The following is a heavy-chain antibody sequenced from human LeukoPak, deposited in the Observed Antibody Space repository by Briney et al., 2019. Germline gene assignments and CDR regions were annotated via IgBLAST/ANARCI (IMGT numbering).Heavy chain of an antibody. D-gene: IGHD2-2*01. J-gene: IGHJ5*02. CDR2: INYSGST. Sequence: SETLSLTCAVSGGSISSGGYSWSWIRQPPGKGLEWIASINYSGSTYYNPSLKSRVTISVDTSKNQFSLKLSSVTAADTAVYYCARVKAGGTSCYSCWFDPWGQGTLVTVSS. V-gene: IGHV4-30-4*07. CDR1: GGSISSGGYS. CDR3: ARVKAGGTSCYSCWFDP.